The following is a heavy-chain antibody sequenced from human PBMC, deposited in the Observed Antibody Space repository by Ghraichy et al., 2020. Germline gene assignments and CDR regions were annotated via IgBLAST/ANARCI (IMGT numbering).Heavy chain of an antibody. CDR1: GGSISSSSYY. V-gene: IGHV4-39*01. CDR2: IYYSGST. CDR3: ARHYDSSGTPWYFDL. J-gene: IGHJ2*01. Sequence: SETLSLTCTVSGGSISSSSYYWGWIRQPPGKGLEWIGSIYYSGSTYYNPSLKSRVTISVDTSKNQFSLKLSSVTAADTAVYYCARHYDSSGTPWYFDLWGRGTLVTVSS. D-gene: IGHD3-22*01.